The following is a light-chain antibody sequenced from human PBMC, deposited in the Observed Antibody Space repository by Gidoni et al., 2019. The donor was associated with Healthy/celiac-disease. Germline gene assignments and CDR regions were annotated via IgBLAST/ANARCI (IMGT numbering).Light chain of an antibody. CDR1: QSVSSN. V-gene: IGKV3-15*01. Sequence: EIVMTQSPATLSVSPGERATLSCRASQSVSSNLAWYQQKPGQAPRLLIYGASTRATGIPARFSGSGSGTEFTLTISSLQSEDFAVYYCQQGTPITFGQGTRLEIK. CDR3: QQGTPIT. CDR2: GAS. J-gene: IGKJ5*01.